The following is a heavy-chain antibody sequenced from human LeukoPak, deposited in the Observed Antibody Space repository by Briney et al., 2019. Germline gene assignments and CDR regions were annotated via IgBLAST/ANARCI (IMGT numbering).Heavy chain of an antibody. CDR1: GFTVSSNY. Sequence: GGSLRPSRAASGFTVSSNYMSWVRQAPGKGLEWVSVIYSGGSTYYADSVKGRFTISRDNSKNTLYLQMNSLRAEDTAVYYCARELGNSGYDSEPISGFDYWGQGTLVTVSS. CDR3: ARELGNSGYDSEPISGFDY. CDR2: IYSGGST. D-gene: IGHD5-12*01. J-gene: IGHJ4*02. V-gene: IGHV3-53*01.